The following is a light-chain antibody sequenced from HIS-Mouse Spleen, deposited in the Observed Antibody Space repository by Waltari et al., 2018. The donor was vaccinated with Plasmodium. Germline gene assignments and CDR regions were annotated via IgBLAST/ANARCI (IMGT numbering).Light chain of an antibody. J-gene: IGLJ2*01. CDR3: AAWDDSLNGVV. Sequence: QSVLTQPPSASGTPGPRVTISCSGSSSNIGSNTVNWYQQPPGTAPKHLIYSNNQRPSGVPDRFSGSKSGTSASLAISGLQSEDEADYYCAAWDDSLNGVVFGGGTKLTVL. CDR1: SSNIGSNT. V-gene: IGLV1-44*01. CDR2: SNN.